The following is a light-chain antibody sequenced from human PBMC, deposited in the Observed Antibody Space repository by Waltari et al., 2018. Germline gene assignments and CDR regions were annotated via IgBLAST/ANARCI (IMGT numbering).Light chain of an antibody. J-gene: IGLJ3*02. Sequence: SYVLTQPPSVSVAPGQTARIPCGGNNIGSKSVHWYQQKPGQAPVLVVYDDSDRPSGIPEQFSGSNSGNTATLTISRVEAGDEADYYCQVWDSISDQVFGGGTKLTVL. V-gene: IGLV3-21*02. CDR3: QVWDSISDQV. CDR2: DDS. CDR1: NIGSKS.